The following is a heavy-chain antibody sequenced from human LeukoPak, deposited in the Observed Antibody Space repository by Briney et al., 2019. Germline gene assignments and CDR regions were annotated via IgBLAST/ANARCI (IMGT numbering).Heavy chain of an antibody. CDR1: GGSISSSSYY. CDR3: ARRYNYGYFDY. V-gene: IGHV4-39*01. D-gene: IGHD5-18*01. Sequence: SETLSLTCTVSGGSISSSSYYWGWIRQPPGKGLEWIGSFYYSESTYYNPSLKSRVTISVDTSKNPFSLNLTSVTAADTAVYYCARRYNYGYFDYWGQGTLVIVSS. J-gene: IGHJ4*02. CDR2: FYYSEST.